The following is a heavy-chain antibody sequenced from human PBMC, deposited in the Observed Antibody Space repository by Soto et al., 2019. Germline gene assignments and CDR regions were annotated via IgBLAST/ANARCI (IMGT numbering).Heavy chain of an antibody. Sequence: GGSLRLSCAASGFTFSDYYMSWIRQAPGKGLEWVSYISSSGSTIYYADSVKGRFTISRDNAKNSLYLQMNSLRAEDTAVYYCARLRVRGVPSYFDYWGQGTLVTVSS. CDR1: GFTFSDYY. V-gene: IGHV3-11*01. CDR3: ARLRVRGVPSYFDY. CDR2: ISSSGSTI. D-gene: IGHD3-10*01. J-gene: IGHJ4*02.